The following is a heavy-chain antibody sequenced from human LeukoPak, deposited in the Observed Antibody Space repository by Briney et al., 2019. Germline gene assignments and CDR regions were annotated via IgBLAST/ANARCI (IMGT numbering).Heavy chain of an antibody. CDR2: IYHSGST. J-gene: IGHJ4*02. CDR1: GGSISSGGYS. V-gene: IGHV4-30-2*01. Sequence: SETLSLTCAVSGGSISSGGYSWSWIRQPPGKGLEWIGYIYHSGSTYYNPSLKSRVTISVDTSKKQFSLKLSSVTAADTAVYYCVTYYFDSSGPKKNYWGQGTLVTVSS. D-gene: IGHD3-22*01. CDR3: VTYYFDSSGPKKNY.